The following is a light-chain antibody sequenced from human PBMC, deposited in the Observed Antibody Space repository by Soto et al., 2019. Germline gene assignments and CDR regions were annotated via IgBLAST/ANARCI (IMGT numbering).Light chain of an antibody. CDR1: NIGSKS. Sequence: SYELTQPPSVSVAPGKTARITCGGNNIGSKSVHWYQQKPGQAPVLVIYYDSVRPSGIPERFSGSNSGNTATLTISRVEAGDEADYYCQVWDSSSDHPVFGGGTKLTVL. J-gene: IGLJ2*01. CDR3: QVWDSSSDHPV. V-gene: IGLV3-21*04. CDR2: YDS.